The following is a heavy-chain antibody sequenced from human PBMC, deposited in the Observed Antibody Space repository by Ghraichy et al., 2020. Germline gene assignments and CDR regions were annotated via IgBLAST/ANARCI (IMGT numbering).Heavy chain of an antibody. J-gene: IGHJ5*02. Sequence: SETLSLTCAVYGGSFSGYYWSWIRQPPGKGLEWIGEINHSGSTNYNPSLKSRVTISVDTSKNQFSLKLSSVTAADTAVYYCARGLFGSGSYVWFDPWGQGTLVTVSS. V-gene: IGHV4-34*01. CDR3: ARGLFGSGSYVWFDP. D-gene: IGHD3-10*01. CDR1: GGSFSGYY. CDR2: INHSGST.